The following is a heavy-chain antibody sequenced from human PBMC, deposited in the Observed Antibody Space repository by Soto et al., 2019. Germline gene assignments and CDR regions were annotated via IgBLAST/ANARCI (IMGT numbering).Heavy chain of an antibody. CDR1: GGTFSSYA. V-gene: IGHV1-69*12. CDR3: AGYLPYDIWTGYPYGMDV. CDR2: IIPIFGTA. D-gene: IGHD3-9*01. Sequence: QVQLVQSGAEVKKPGSSVKVSCKASGGTFSSYAISWVRQAPGQGLEWMGGIIPIFGTANYAQKFQGRVTVTADXXTXTXXMELSSLRSEDTAVYYCAGYLPYDIWTGYPYGMDVWGQGTTVTVSS. J-gene: IGHJ6*02.